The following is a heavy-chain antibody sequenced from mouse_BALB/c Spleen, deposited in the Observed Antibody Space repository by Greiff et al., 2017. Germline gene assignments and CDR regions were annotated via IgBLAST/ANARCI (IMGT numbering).Heavy chain of an antibody. D-gene: IGHD2-3*01. CDR3: ARSNGYYSYWYFDV. J-gene: IGHJ1*01. CDR1: GFTFSSFG. Sequence: DVKLVESGGGLVQPGGSRKLSCAASGFTFSSFGMHWVRQAPEKGLEWVAYISSGSSTIYYADTVKGRFTISRDNPKNTLFLQMTSLRSEDTAMYYCARSNGYYSYWYFDVWGAGTTVTVSS. V-gene: IGHV5-17*02. CDR2: ISSGSSTI.